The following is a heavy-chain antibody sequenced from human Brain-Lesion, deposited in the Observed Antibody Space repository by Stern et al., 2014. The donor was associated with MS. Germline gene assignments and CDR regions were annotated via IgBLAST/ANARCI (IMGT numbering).Heavy chain of an antibody. V-gene: IGHV4-39*01. Sequence: VQLVESGPGLVKPSETLSLTCTVSGGSISSSSYYWGWIRQPPGKGLEWIGSIYYGGTPYSTPSLKSRVPISMDTPKTQFPLRLSSVTAADTAVYFCAKLWLGELPESPFDYWGQGTLVTVSS. CDR3: AKLWLGELPESPFDY. D-gene: IGHD3-10*01. CDR1: GGSISSSSYY. CDR2: IYYGGTP. J-gene: IGHJ4*02.